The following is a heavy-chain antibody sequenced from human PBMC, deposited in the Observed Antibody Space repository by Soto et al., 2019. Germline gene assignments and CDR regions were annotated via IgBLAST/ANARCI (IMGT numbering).Heavy chain of an antibody. CDR1: GFIFSDHY. V-gene: IGHV3-72*01. D-gene: IGHD1-26*01. J-gene: IGHJ4*02. CDR3: ARVTRGNYCFDY. Sequence: EVQLVESGGGLVQPGGSLRLSCAASGFIFSDHYMDWVRQAPGKGLEWVGRTRNRANSYTTEYAASVRGRFTISRDESNNALYLQMNSLKTEDTAVYYCARVTRGNYCFDYWGQGTLVTVSS. CDR2: TRNRANSYTT.